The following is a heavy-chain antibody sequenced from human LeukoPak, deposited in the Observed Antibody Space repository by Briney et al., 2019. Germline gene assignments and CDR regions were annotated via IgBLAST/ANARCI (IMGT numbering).Heavy chain of an antibody. D-gene: IGHD3-22*01. Sequence: SETLSLTCTVSGGSISSSSYYWGWIRQPPGKGLEWIGSIYYSGSTYYNPSLKSRVTISVDTSKNQFSLKLSSVTAADTAVYYCASYDSSGYSTQFDYWGQGTLVAVSS. CDR2: IYYSGST. V-gene: IGHV4-39*01. CDR1: GGSISSSSYY. J-gene: IGHJ4*02. CDR3: ASYDSSGYSTQFDY.